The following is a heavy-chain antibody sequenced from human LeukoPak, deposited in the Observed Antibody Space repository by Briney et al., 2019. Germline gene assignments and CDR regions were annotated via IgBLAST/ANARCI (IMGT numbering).Heavy chain of an antibody. CDR1: GGTFSSYT. CDR3: AGGVHDYDFWSGYFYWFDP. J-gene: IGHJ5*02. CDR2: IIPILGIA. D-gene: IGHD3-3*01. V-gene: IGHV1-69*02. Sequence: GSSVKVSCKASGGTFSSYTISWVRQAPGQGLEWMGRIIPILGIANYAQKFQGRATITADKSTSTAYMELSSLRSEDTAVYYCAGGVHDYDFWSGYFYWFDPWGQGTLVTVSS.